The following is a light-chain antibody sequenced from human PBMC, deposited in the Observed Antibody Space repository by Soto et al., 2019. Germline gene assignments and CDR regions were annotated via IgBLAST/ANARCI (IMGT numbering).Light chain of an antibody. CDR2: EVG. CDR3: NSYTSSSTHV. V-gene: IGLV2-14*01. CDR1: SSDVGGHNH. J-gene: IGLJ1*01. Sequence: QSVLTQPASVSGSPGQSITISCTGSSSDVGGHNHVSWYQQHPGKAPKLIIYEVGNRPSGVSNRFSGSKFGNTASLTISGFQAEDEADYYCNSYTSSSTHVFGTGTKLTVL.